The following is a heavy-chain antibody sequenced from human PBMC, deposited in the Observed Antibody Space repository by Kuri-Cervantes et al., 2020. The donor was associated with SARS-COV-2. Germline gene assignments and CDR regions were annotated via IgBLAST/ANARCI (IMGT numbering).Heavy chain of an antibody. D-gene: IGHD3-3*01. J-gene: IGHJ4*02. V-gene: IGHV3-23*01. CDR2: ISGSGGST. CDR1: GFTFSSHA. Sequence: GESLKISCAASGFTFSSHAMSWVRQAPGKGLEWVSAISGSGGSTYYADSVKGRFTISRDNSKNTLYLQMNSLRAEDTAVYYCAKAYYDFWSGYYRGGYYFDYWGQGTLVTVSS. CDR3: AKAYYDFWSGYYRGGYYFDY.